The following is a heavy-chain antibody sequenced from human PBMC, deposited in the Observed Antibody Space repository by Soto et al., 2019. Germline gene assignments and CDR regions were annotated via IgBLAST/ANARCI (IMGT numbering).Heavy chain of an antibody. D-gene: IGHD3-9*01. J-gene: IGHJ5*02. V-gene: IGHV1-58*02. CDR2: IVVGSGNT. CDR3: AQKTAYDILTGYLNWFDP. Sequence: TSVKVSCKASGFTFTSSAMQWVRQARGQRLEWIGWIVVGSGNTNYAQKFQERVTITRDMSTSTAYMELSSLRSEDTAVYYCAQKTAYDILTGYLNWFDPWGQGTLVTVSS. CDR1: GFTFTSSA.